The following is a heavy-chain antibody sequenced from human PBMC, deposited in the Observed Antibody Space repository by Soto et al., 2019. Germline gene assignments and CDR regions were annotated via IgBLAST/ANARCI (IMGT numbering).Heavy chain of an antibody. V-gene: IGHV1-18*01. CDR3: ARGGDVNDYHGTDV. D-gene: IGHD5-12*01. J-gene: IGHJ6*02. CDR2: ISAYNGKT. Sequence: QVQLVQSGGEVKKPGASVKLSCTASGYTFTSYGISWVRQAPGQGLEWMGWISAYNGKTNYAQNVQGRATMTTDTSTRTAYMDRRSLRSDDTAVYYCARGGDVNDYHGTDVWGQGTTVTVSS. CDR1: GYTFTSYG.